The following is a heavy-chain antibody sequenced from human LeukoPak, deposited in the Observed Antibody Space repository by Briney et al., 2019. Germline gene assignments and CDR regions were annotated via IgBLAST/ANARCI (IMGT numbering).Heavy chain of an antibody. Sequence: PGGSLRLSCAASGFTFSDTWMSWVRQAPGKGLEWVGHIKSKTDGGTTDYAAPVKGRFTISRDDSRNTLYLQMNSLRAEDTAVHYCAKEAGGWELPNPFDYWGQGTLVTVSS. CDR1: GFTFSDTW. D-gene: IGHD1-26*01. CDR3: AKEAGGWELPNPFDY. CDR2: IKSKTDGGTT. V-gene: IGHV3-15*01. J-gene: IGHJ4*02.